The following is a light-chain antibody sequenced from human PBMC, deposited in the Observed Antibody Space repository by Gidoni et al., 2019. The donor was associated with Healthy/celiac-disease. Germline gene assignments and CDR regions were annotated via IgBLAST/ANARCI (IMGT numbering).Light chain of an antibody. CDR2: CAS. J-gene: IGKJ3*01. CDR3: QQYGSSFT. Sequence: NVLTQSPGTLSLSPGERATLSCRASPSVSSSYLAWYQQKPGQAPRLLIYCASSRATGIPDLFSGSGSVTDFTLTISRLGPVDFALYYCQQYGSSFTFXPXTKVDLK. CDR1: PSVSSSY. V-gene: IGKV3-20*01.